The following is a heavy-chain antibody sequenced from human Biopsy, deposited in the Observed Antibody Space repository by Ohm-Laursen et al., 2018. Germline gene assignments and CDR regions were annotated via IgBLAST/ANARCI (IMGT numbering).Heavy chain of an antibody. CDR3: VSFLKDLNTAV. CDR2: IKSVGSWT. CDR1: GFTFNAYW. V-gene: IGHV3-74*01. J-gene: IGHJ6*02. D-gene: IGHD4-17*01. Sequence: SLRLSCAASGFTFNAYWMYWVRQVPGKGLVWVSHIKSVGSWTNYADSVKGRFTISRDNAKNTLYLQMNSLRAEDTAVYYCVSFLKDLNTAVWGQGTTVTVSS.